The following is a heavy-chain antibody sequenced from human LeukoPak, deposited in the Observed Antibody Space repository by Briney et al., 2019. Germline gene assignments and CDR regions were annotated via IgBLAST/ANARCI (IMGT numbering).Heavy chain of an antibody. Sequence: GGSLRLSCTASGFTFSSYWMSWVRQAPGKGLEWVANIQQDGSEQYYVDSVKGRFTISRDNAKNSLYLQMNSLRAEDTALYYCARNYGGYSHWGQGTLVTVSS. J-gene: IGHJ4*02. D-gene: IGHD4-23*01. CDR3: ARNYGGYSH. CDR2: IQQDGSEQ. CDR1: GFTFSSYW. V-gene: IGHV3-7*02.